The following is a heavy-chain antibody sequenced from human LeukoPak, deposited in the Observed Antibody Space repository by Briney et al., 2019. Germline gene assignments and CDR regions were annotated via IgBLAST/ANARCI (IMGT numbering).Heavy chain of an antibody. CDR1: DYSISSGNY. D-gene: IGHD3-22*01. V-gene: IGHV4-38-2*01. J-gene: IGHJ4*02. CDR3: ARNDSSGYFDY. Sequence: SSETLSLTCAVSDYSISSGNYWGWIRQPPGKGLEWIGSVYHSGSTHYSPSLKSRVTIAVDTSKNQFSLKLSSVTAADTAVYYCARNDSSGYFDYWGQGTPVTVSS. CDR2: VYHSGST.